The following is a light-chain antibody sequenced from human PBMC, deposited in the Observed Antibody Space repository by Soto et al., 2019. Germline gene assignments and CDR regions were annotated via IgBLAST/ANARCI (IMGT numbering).Light chain of an antibody. J-gene: IGKJ4*01. Sequence: EIAMTQSPATLSVSPGERATLSCRTSQSVGSDLAWYQQKPGQAPRLLIYAASNRATGIPARFSGSGSGTDFTLTISSLEPEDFAVYYCQQRSSWPLTFGGGTKVEIK. CDR3: QQRSSWPLT. CDR2: AAS. CDR1: QSVGSD. V-gene: IGKV3-11*01.